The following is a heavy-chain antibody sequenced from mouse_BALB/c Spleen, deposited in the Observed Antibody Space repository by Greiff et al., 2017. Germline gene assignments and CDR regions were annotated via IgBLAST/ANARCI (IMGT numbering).Heavy chain of an antibody. CDR1: GYTFTNNW. V-gene: IGHV1-63*02. Sequence: QVQLQQSGAELVRPGTSVKISCKASGYTFTNNWLGWVKQRPGHGLEWIGDIYPGGGYTNYNAKFKGKATLTADTSSSTAYMQLSSLTSEDTAVYFCARQDGSSWYYCDYWGQGNTRTVSS. CDR2: IYPGGGYT. D-gene: IGHD1-1*01. CDR3: ARQDGSSWYYCDY. J-gene: IGHJ2*01.